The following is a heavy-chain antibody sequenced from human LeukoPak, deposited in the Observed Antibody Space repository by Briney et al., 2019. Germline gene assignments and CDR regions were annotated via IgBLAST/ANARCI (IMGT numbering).Heavy chain of an antibody. Sequence: ASVKVSCKASGYTFATYAMHWVRQAPGQRLEWMGWINGDKGNTKYSQKFQGRVTITRDTSAYTGYMELRSLSSADTAVYFCARAPYDILTGYSLNWFDPWGQGTLVTVSS. CDR2: INGDKGNT. CDR1: GYTFATYA. J-gene: IGHJ5*02. CDR3: ARAPYDILTGYSLNWFDP. D-gene: IGHD3-9*01. V-gene: IGHV1-3*01.